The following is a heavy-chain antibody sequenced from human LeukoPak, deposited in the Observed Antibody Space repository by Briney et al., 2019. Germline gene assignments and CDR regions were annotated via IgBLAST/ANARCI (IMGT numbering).Heavy chain of an antibody. J-gene: IGHJ6*03. Sequence: QSGGSLRLSCAASAFSFSSVAMGGVRQSPGKGRECLSTINVCGNTTFYADSVKGRFTISRDNSKNTLYLHMDSLRPDDTAIYYCTKELHVAVAVADYYYFYMDVWGRGTAVTVSS. CDR1: AFSFSSVA. V-gene: IGHV3-23*01. CDR3: TKELHVAVAVADYYYFYMDV. D-gene: IGHD6-19*01. CDR2: INVCGNTT.